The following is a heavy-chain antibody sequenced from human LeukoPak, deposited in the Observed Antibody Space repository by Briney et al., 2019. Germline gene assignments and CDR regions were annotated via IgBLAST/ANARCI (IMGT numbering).Heavy chain of an antibody. CDR1: GGSISSSSYY. V-gene: IGHV4-39*07. Sequence: SETLSLTCTVSGGSISSSSYYWGWIRQPPGKGLEWIGSIYYTGSTYYNPSLKSRVTISVDTSKNQFSLKLNSVTAADTAVYYCARVYYYDSSDYYDTSCFDYWGQGTLVTVSS. CDR2: IYYTGST. CDR3: ARVYYYDSSDYYDTSCFDY. J-gene: IGHJ4*02. D-gene: IGHD3-22*01.